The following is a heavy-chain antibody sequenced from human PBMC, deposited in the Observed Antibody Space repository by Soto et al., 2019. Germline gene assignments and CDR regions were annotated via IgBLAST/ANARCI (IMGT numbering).Heavy chain of an antibody. CDR1: GYTFTSYG. V-gene: IGHV1-3*01. CDR2: INAGNDNT. D-gene: IGHD6-19*01. Sequence: ASVKVSCKASGYTFTSYGISWVRQAPGQRLEWMGWINAGNDNTKYSQKFQGRVTITRDTSATTAYMELSSLRSEDTAVYYCARSPLNPYSSGWTFDYWGQGTLVTVSS. J-gene: IGHJ4*02. CDR3: ARSPLNPYSSGWTFDY.